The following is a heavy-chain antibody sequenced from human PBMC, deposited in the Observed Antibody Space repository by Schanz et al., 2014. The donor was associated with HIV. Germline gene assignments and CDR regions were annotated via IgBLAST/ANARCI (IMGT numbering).Heavy chain of an antibody. CDR1: GFPFSNYA. CDR2: IFSGGDT. Sequence: EMQLLESGGGLVQPGGSLRLSCAASGFPFSNYAMSWVRQAPGKGLEWVSLIFSGGDTFYADSVRGRFSISKDNSKNTLYLQMNSLRADDTAVYYCARILDYYDSSGFDYWGQGTLVVVSS. CDR3: ARILDYYDSSGFDY. V-gene: IGHV3-66*01. J-gene: IGHJ4*02. D-gene: IGHD3-22*01.